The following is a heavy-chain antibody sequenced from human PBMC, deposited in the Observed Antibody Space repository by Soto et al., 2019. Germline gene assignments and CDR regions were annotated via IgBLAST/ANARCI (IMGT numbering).Heavy chain of an antibody. J-gene: IGHJ6*02. CDR2: ISYDGSNK. CDR3: ARDLAARLRSSPPVYYYYGMDV. D-gene: IGHD6-6*01. V-gene: IGHV3-30-3*01. Sequence: GGSLRLSCAASGLTFSSYAMHWVRQAPGKGLEWVAVISYDGSNKYYADSVKGRFTISRDNSKNTLYLQMNSLRAEDTAVYYCARDLAARLRSSPPVYYYYGMDVWGQGTTVTVSS. CDR1: GLTFSSYA.